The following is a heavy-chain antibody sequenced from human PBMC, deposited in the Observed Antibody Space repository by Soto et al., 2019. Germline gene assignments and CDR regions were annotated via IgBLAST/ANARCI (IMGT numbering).Heavy chain of an antibody. Sequence: GGSLRLSCVGSGFTFSNYALSWVRQAPGKGLEWVSAFSNSGRTYYAESVKGRFTISRDNSKDTLFLQMNGLRAEDTALYHCVKETVFKGVAEHWGQGALVTVSS. V-gene: IGHV3-23*01. CDR2: FSNSGRT. CDR1: GFTFSNYA. CDR3: VKETVFKGVAEH. D-gene: IGHD6-19*01. J-gene: IGHJ4*02.